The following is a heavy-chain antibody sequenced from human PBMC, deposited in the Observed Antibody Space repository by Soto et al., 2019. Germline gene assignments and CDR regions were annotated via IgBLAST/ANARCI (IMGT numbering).Heavy chain of an antibody. CDR2: IKSKTDGGTT. J-gene: IGHJ6*03. D-gene: IGHD4-17*01. CDR3: TTSRPTTVTTSAGWYYYYYMDV. Sequence: GGSLRLSCAASGFTFSNAWMSWVRQAPGKGLEWVGRIKSKTDGGTTDYAAPVKGRFTISRDDSKNTLYLQMNSLKTEDTAVYYCTTSRPTTVTTSAGWYYYYYMDVWGKGTTVTVSS. CDR1: GFTFSNAW. V-gene: IGHV3-15*01.